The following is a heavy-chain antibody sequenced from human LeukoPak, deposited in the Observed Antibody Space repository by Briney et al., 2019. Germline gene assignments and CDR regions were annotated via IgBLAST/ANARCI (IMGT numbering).Heavy chain of an antibody. Sequence: SETLSLTCAVYGGSFRNYYWTWIRQSPGKGLKWIGSIYYSGSTYYNPSLKSRVTISVDTSKNQFSLKLSSVTAADTAVYYCARHDYGGSFDYWGQGTLVTVSS. CDR1: GGSFRNYY. CDR2: IYYSGST. D-gene: IGHD4-23*01. CDR3: ARHDYGGSFDY. J-gene: IGHJ4*02. V-gene: IGHV4-39*01.